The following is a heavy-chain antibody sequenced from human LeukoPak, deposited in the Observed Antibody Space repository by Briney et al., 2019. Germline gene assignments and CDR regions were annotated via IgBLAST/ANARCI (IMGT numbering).Heavy chain of an antibody. V-gene: IGHV3-30*18. CDR1: GFTFSSYG. D-gene: IGHD6-13*01. J-gene: IGHJ4*02. CDR2: ISYDGSNK. CDR3: AKDRSYSSSWYYSQTSYYFDY. Sequence: GGSLRLTCAASGFTFSSYGMHWVRQAPGKGLEWVAVISYDGSNKYYADSVKGRFTISRDNSKNTLYLQMNSLRAEDTAVYYCAKDRSYSSSWYYSQTSYYFDYWGQGTLVTVSS.